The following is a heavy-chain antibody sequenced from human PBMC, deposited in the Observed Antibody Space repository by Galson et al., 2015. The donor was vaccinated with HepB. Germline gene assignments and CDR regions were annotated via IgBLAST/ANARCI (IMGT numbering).Heavy chain of an antibody. J-gene: IGHJ3*02. Sequence: SLRLSCAASGFTFSSYAMSWVRQAPGKGLEWVSAISGSGGSTYYADSVKGRFTISRDNSKNTLYLQMNSLRAEDTAVYYCAKDPEDYGGNSGAFDIWGQGTMVTVSS. CDR3: AKDPEDYGGNSGAFDI. CDR1: GFTFSSYA. CDR2: ISGSGGST. D-gene: IGHD4-23*01. V-gene: IGHV3-23*01.